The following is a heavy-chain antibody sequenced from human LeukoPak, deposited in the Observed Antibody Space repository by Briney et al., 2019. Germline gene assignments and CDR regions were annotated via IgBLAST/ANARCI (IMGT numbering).Heavy chain of an antibody. CDR2: ISGSSGNT. V-gene: IGHV3-23*01. J-gene: IGHJ4*02. CDR3: AKPARVGAVDY. Sequence: GGSLRLSCAASGFTFSSYAMSWVRQAPGKGLEWVSAISGSSGNTYYADPVKGRFTISRDNSKNTLYLQMNSLRAEDTAIYYCAKPARVGAVDYWGQGTLVTVSS. D-gene: IGHD6-13*01. CDR1: GFTFSSYA.